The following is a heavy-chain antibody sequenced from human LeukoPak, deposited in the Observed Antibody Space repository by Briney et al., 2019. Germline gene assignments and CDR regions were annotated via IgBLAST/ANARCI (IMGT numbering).Heavy chain of an antibody. Sequence: ASVKVSCKASGYTFTSYGISWVRQAPGQGLEWMGWTSAYNGNTNYAQKLQGRVTMTTDTSTSTAYMELRSLRSDDTAVYYCEREPGTAVAGPVDYWGQGTLVTVSS. CDR3: EREPGTAVAGPVDY. D-gene: IGHD6-19*01. J-gene: IGHJ4*02. CDR1: GYTFTSYG. V-gene: IGHV1-18*01. CDR2: TSAYNGNT.